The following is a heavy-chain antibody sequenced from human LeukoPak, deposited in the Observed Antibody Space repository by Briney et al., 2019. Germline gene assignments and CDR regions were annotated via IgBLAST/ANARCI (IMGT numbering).Heavy chain of an antibody. V-gene: IGHV3-21*01. CDR2: ISSSSSYI. D-gene: IGHD5-12*01. CDR3: ARDPSNDSGYDPRHY. CDR1: GFTFSSYS. Sequence: GGSLRLSCAASGFTFSSYSMNWVRQAPGKGLEWVSSISSSSSYIYYADSVKGRFTVSRDNAKNSLYLQMNSLRAEDTAVYYCARDPSNDSGYDPRHYWGQGTLVTVSS. J-gene: IGHJ4*02.